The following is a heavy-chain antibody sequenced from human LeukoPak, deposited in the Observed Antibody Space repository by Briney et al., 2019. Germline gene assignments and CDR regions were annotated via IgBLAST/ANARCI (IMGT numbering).Heavy chain of an antibody. V-gene: IGHV1-2*02. CDR1: GYTFTGYY. D-gene: IGHD3-10*01. CDR3: ARGFGVLWFGELNAAFGY. J-gene: IGHJ4*02. CDR2: INPNSGGT. Sequence: ASVKVSCKASGYTFTGYYMHWVRQAPGQGLEWMGWINPNSGGTNYAQKFQGRVTMTRDTSISTAYVELSRLRSDDTAVYYCARGFGVLWFGELNAAFGYWGQGTLVTVSS.